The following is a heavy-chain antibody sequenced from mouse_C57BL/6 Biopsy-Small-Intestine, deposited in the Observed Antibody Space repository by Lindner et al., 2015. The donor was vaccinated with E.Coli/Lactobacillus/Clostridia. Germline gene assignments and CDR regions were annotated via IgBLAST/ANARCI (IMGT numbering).Heavy chain of an antibody. D-gene: IGHD4-1*01. J-gene: IGHJ1*03. V-gene: IGHV1-82*01. Sequence: VQLQESGPELVKPGASVKISCKASGYAFSSSWMNWVKQRPGKGLEWIGRIYPGDGDTNYNGKFKGKATLTADKSSSTAYMELRSLTSEDSAVYFCARRNLNWDVGYFDVWATGTTVTVSS. CDR3: ARRNLNWDVGYFDV. CDR1: GYAFSSSW. CDR2: IYPGDGDT.